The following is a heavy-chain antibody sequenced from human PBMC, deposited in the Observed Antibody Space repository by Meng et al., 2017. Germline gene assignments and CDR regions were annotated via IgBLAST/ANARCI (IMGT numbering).Heavy chain of an antibody. CDR2: ISYDGSNK. CDR3: ARDAGAYCGGDCYSPGRNYYYGMDV. J-gene: IGHJ6*02. CDR1: GFTFSSYA. D-gene: IGHD2-21*02. Sequence: GESLKISCAASGFTFSSYAMHWVRQAPGKGLEWVAVISYDGSNKYYADSVKGRFTISRDNSKNTLYLQMNSLRAEDTAVYYCARDAGAYCGGDCYSPGRNYYYGMDVWGREPSVTVSS. V-gene: IGHV3-30*04.